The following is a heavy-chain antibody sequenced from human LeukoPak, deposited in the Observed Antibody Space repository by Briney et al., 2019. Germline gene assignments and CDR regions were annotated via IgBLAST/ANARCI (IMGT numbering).Heavy chain of an antibody. CDR2: INHSGST. J-gene: IGHJ4*02. Sequence: PSETLSLTCAVYGGSFSGYYWSWIRQPPGKGLEWIGEINHSGSTNYNPSLKSRVTISVDKSKNQFSLKLSSVTAADTAVYYCATLYGDYVYWGQGTLVTVSS. V-gene: IGHV4-34*01. CDR3: ATLYGDYVY. D-gene: IGHD4-17*01. CDR1: GGSFSGYY.